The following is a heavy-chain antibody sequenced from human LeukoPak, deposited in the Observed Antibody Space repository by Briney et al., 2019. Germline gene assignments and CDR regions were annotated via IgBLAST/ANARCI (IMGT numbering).Heavy chain of an antibody. CDR3: ARGPPPGYSTSWFDY. V-gene: IGHV3-7*05. CDR1: GFTFSSCW. D-gene: IGHD6-13*01. Sequence: GGSLRLSCAASGFTFSSCWMSWVRQAPGKGLEWVANIKADGSAKYYVDSVKERFTVSRDNAKNSLYLQMNSLRAEDTAVYYCARGPPPGYSTSWFDYWGQGTLVTVSS. J-gene: IGHJ5*01. CDR2: IKADGSAK.